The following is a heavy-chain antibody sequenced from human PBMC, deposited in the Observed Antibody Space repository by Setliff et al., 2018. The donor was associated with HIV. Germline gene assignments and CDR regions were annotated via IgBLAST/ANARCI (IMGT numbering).Heavy chain of an antibody. J-gene: IGHJ4*02. Sequence: GGSLRLSCAASGFTFSDFGMNWVRQAPGKGLEWVAVIWYDGSNKYYADSVKGRFTISRDNSKNTLYLQMNSLRAEDTAVYYCARVISGYDWGGFDYWGQGTLVTVSS. D-gene: IGHD5-12*01. V-gene: IGHV3-33*08. CDR2: IWYDGSNK. CDR3: ARVISGYDWGGFDY. CDR1: GFTFSDFG.